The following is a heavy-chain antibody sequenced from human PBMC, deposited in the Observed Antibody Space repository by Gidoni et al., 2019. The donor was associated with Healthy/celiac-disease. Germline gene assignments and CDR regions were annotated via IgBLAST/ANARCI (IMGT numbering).Heavy chain of an antibody. V-gene: IGHV1-8*01. CDR2: MNPNSGKT. CDR3: ARGGYSGYDLDY. Sequence: QVPLVQSGAEVKTPAASVKVSCKASGYPFTSYAINWVRQATGQGLEWMGWMNPNSGKTGYAQKFQGRVTMTRNTSISTAYMELSSLRSEDTAVYYSARGGYSGYDLDYWGQGTLVTVSS. D-gene: IGHD5-12*01. CDR1: GYPFTSYA. J-gene: IGHJ4*02.